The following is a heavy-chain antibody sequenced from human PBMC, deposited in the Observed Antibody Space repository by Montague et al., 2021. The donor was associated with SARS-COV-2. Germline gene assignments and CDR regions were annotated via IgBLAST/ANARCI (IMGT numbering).Heavy chain of an antibody. Sequence: SETLSLTCAVYGGPFSGDGSFSGYYWTWIRQTPGKGLEWIGEINHTGSSNYNPSFKSRVIMSVDTSKNQFSLKLSSVTAADTAVYYCARAIQSQPLVMVIAIPRPFYYFDHWGQGTLVTVSS. CDR1: GGPFSGDGSFSGYY. CDR2: INHTGSS. J-gene: IGHJ4*02. CDR3: ARAIQSQPLVMVIAIPRPFYYFDH. V-gene: IGHV4-34*01. D-gene: IGHD2-21*01.